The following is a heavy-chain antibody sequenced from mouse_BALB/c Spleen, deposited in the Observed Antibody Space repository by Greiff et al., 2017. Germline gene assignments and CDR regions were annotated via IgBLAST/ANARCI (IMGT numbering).Heavy chain of an antibody. CDR2: INPSTGYT. V-gene: IGHV1-7*01. Sequence: VQGVESGAELAKPGASVKMSCKASGYTFTSYWMHWVKQRPGQGLEWIGYINPSTGYTEYNQKFKDKATLTADKSSSTAYMQLSSLTSEDSAVYYCARGAIYYGYYYAMDYWGQGTSVTVSS. CDR3: ARGAIYYGYYYAMDY. J-gene: IGHJ4*01. CDR1: GYTFTSYW. D-gene: IGHD1-1*01.